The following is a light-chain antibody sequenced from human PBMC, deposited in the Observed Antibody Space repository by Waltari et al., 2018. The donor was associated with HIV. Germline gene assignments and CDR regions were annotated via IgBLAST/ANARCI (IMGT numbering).Light chain of an antibody. J-gene: IGLJ3*02. Sequence: QSVLPQPPSASGTPGPRVTMSCSGDSSNIGTNYVNWYQHLPGTAPKLLIYRNNQRPSGVPTRFSGAKSGTSASLAISGLRSEDEADYYCAAWDDSLSGWVFGGGTKLTVL. V-gene: IGLV1-47*01. CDR1: SSNIGTNY. CDR3: AAWDDSLSGWV. CDR2: RNN.